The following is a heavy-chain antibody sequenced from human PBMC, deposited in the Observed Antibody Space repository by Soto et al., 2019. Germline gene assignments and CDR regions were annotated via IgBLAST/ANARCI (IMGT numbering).Heavy chain of an antibody. Sequence: ASVKVSCKASGYTFTSYGISWVRQAPGQGLEWMGWIAVYNGKTDYVQSVQGRVTLTMDIPTSTVYMELRSLRSDDTAVYYCARVGGTYYYYMDVWGKGTTVTVSS. D-gene: IGHD1-26*01. V-gene: IGHV1-18*01. J-gene: IGHJ6*03. CDR1: GYTFTSYG. CDR3: ARVGGTYYYYMDV. CDR2: IAVYNGKT.